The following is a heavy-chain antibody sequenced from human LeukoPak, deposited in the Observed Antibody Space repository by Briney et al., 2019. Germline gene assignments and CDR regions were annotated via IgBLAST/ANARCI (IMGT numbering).Heavy chain of an antibody. J-gene: IGHJ5*02. V-gene: IGHV1-2*02. CDR3: ARDWDPITGTTRWFDP. CDR2: INVNNGDT. Sequence: ASVQVSCKASGYSFTGYYMHWVRQAPGQGLEWMGWINVNNGDTNYAQKFQGRVTVTRDTSISTAYMELSRLRFDDTAVYYCARDWDPITGTTRWFDPWGQGTLVTVSS. D-gene: IGHD1-7*01. CDR1: GYSFTGYY.